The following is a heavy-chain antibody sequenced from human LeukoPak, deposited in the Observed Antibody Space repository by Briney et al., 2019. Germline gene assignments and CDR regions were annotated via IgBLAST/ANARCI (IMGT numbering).Heavy chain of an antibody. CDR2: IIPTLGIA. Sequence: GASVKVSCKASGATFSSYAISWVRQAPGQGLEWMGRIIPTLGIANYAQKFQGRVTITADKSTSTAYMELSSLRSEDTAVYYCARDLGNYGMDVWGQGTTVTVSS. CDR1: GATFSSYA. J-gene: IGHJ6*02. CDR3: ARDLGNYGMDV. V-gene: IGHV1-69*04.